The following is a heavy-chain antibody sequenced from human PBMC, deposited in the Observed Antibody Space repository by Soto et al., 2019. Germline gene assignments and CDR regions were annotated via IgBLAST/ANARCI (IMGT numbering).Heavy chain of an antibody. V-gene: IGHV1-2*02. D-gene: IGHD3-3*01. CDR2: INPNSGGT. Sequence: RASVKVSCKASGYTFTGYYMHWVRQAPGQGLEWMGWINPNSGGTNYAQKFQGRVTMTRDTSISTAYMELSRLRSDDTAVYYCASRRITIFGVVIDYGMDVWGQGTTVTVSS. J-gene: IGHJ6*02. CDR3: ASRRITIFGVVIDYGMDV. CDR1: GYTFTGYY.